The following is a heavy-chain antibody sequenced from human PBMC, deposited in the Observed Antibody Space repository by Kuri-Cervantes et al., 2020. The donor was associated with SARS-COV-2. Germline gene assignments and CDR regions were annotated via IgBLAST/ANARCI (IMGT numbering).Heavy chain of an antibody. J-gene: IGHJ4*02. Sequence: ASVKVSCKASGYTFTGYYMHWVRQASGQGLEWMGWINPNSGGTNYAQKFQGRVTMTRDTSISTAYMELSRLRSDDTAVYYCARDRGRSGRERWGGYWGQGTLVTVSS. CDR2: INPNSGGT. CDR3: ARDRGRSGRERWGGY. V-gene: IGHV1-2*02. CDR1: GYTFTGYY. D-gene: IGHD6-19*01.